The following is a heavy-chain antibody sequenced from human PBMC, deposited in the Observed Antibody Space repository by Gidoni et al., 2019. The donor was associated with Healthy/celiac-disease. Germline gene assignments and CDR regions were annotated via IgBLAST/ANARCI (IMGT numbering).Heavy chain of an antibody. CDR2: ISGSGGST. D-gene: IGHD5-18*01. CDR3: ARHGYSYGYAVGYFDY. V-gene: IGHV3-23*01. Sequence: APGKGLEWVTGISGSGGSTYYADSVKGRFTTSRDNSKNTLYLQMNSLRAEDTAVYYCARHGYSYGYAVGYFDYWGQGTLVTVSS. J-gene: IGHJ4*02.